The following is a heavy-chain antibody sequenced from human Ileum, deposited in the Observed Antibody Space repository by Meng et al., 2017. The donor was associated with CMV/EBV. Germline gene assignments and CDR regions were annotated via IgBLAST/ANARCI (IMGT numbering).Heavy chain of an antibody. CDR1: GDSIDSGDYS. CDR3: ARGGIFRGLDY. CDR2: IYYNGNA. J-gene: IGHJ4*02. Sequence: QVHLQASGPGLVNPSQTLSLTCSVSGDSIDSGDYSWNWVRQPPGKGLEWIGYIYYNGNAYYNPSLKSQVTISVDTSKNQFSLRLKSVTAADSAVYFCARGGIFRGLDYWGQGTLVTVSS. D-gene: IGHD3-10*01. V-gene: IGHV4-30-4*08.